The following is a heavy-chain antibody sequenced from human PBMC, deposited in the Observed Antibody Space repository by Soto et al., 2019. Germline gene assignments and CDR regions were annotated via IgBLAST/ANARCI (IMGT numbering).Heavy chain of an antibody. Sequence: PSETLSLTCTVSGGSISSSSYYWGWIRQPPGKGLEWIGSIYYSGSTYYNPSLKSRVTISVDTSKNQFSLKLSSVTAADTAVYYCARETMVRGVIRNYYYYGMDVWGQGTTVTVSS. CDR2: IYYSGST. CDR3: ARETMVRGVIRNYYYYGMDV. CDR1: GGSISSSSYY. V-gene: IGHV4-39*01. J-gene: IGHJ6*02. D-gene: IGHD3-10*01.